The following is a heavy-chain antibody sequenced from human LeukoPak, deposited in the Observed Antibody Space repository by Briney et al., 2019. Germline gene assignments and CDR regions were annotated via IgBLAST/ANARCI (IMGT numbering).Heavy chain of an antibody. Sequence: ASVKVPCKASGYTFTSYDINWVRQATGQGLEWMGWMNPNSGNTGYAQKFQGRVTMTRNTSISTAYMELSSLRSEDTAVYYCARTLLWFGELFLDYWGQGTLVTVSS. CDR2: MNPNSGNT. V-gene: IGHV1-8*01. CDR1: GYTFTSYD. J-gene: IGHJ4*02. D-gene: IGHD3-10*01. CDR3: ARTLLWFGELFLDY.